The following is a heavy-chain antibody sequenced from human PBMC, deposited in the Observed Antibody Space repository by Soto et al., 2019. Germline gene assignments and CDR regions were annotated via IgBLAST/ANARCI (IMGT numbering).Heavy chain of an antibody. V-gene: IGHV3-23*01. J-gene: IGHJ6*02. D-gene: IGHD6-19*01. CDR3: ARDFGGRSSGWGDYYYYGMDV. Sequence: LRLSCAASGFTFGQFVMTWVRQAPGKGLEWVSTITGSSGSTTYTESVKGRFTISRDNSKNSLYLQMNNLRADDTAVYYCARDFGGRSSGWGDYYYYGMDVWGQGTTVTVSS. CDR2: ITGSSGST. CDR1: GFTFGQFV.